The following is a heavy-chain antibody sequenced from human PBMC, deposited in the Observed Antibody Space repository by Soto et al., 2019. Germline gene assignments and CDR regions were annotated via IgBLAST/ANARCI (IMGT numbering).Heavy chain of an antibody. J-gene: IGHJ4*02. V-gene: IGHV3-9*01. CDR3: AKSAGEVVVAATYLDY. CDR1: GFTFDDYA. Sequence: GGSLRLSCAASGFTFDDYAMHWVRQAPGKGLEWVSGISWNSGSIGYADSVKGRFTISRDNAKNSLYLQMNSLRAEDTALYYCAKSAGEVVVAATYLDYWGQGTLVTVSS. D-gene: IGHD2-15*01. CDR2: ISWNSGSI.